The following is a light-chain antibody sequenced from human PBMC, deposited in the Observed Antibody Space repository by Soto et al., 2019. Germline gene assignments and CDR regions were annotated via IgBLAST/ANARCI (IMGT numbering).Light chain of an antibody. V-gene: IGLV3-1*01. Sequence: SYELTQSPSVSVSPGQTASITCSGDKLEDKYVCWYQQKPGQSPVLVIYQDYKRPSGIPERFSGSNSGNTATLTISVTQAMDEADYYCQAWDRSTPVVFGGGTKLTVL. J-gene: IGLJ2*01. CDR1: KLEDKY. CDR3: QAWDRSTPVV. CDR2: QDY.